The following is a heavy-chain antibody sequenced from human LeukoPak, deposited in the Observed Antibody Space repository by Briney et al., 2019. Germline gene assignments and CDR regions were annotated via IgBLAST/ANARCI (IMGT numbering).Heavy chain of an antibody. J-gene: IGHJ4*02. Sequence: LEWVANIKQDGSEKYYVDSVKGRFTISRDNAKNSLYLQMNSLRAEDTAVYYCAREGRNLDWGQGTLVTVSS. V-gene: IGHV3-7*01. CDR3: AREGRNLD. D-gene: IGHD3-10*01. CDR2: IKQDGSEK.